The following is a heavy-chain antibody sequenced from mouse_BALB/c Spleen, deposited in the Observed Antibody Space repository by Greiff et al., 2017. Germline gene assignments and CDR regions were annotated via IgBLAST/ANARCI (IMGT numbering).Heavy chain of an antibody. CDR3: ALNWEDFDY. V-gene: IGHV14-3*02. CDR1: GFNIKDTY. J-gene: IGHJ2*01. D-gene: IGHD4-1*02. CDR2: IDPANGNT. Sequence: EVKLVESGAELVKPGASVKLSCTASGFNIKDTYMHWVKQRPEQGLEWIGRIDPANGNTKYDPKFQGKATITADTSSNTAYLQLSSLTSEDTAVYYCALNWEDFDYWGQGTTLTVSS.